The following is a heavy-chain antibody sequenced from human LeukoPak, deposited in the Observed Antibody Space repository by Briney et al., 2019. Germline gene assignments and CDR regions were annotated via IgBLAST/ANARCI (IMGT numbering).Heavy chain of an antibody. CDR3: AKGVRYFDWLDY. D-gene: IGHD3-9*01. V-gene: IGHV3-23*01. Sequence: GGSLRLSCAASGFTFSTYGMNKVRQPPVKWLDWAATTSGSGGSTYYADSVKGRFTIYRDYSKKTLYLQMNSLRAEDTAVYYCAKGVRYFDWLDYWGQGTLVTVPS. CDR1: GFTFSTYG. J-gene: IGHJ4*02. CDR2: TSGSGGST.